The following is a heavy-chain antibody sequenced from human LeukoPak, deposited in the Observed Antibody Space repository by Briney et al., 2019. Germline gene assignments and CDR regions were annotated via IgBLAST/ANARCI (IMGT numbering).Heavy chain of an antibody. Sequence: ASVKVSCKASGYTFTGYYMHWVRQAPGQGLEWMGWINPNSGGTNYAQKFQGRVTMTRDTSISTAYMELSRLRSDDTAVYYCARDLEWELLSNWFDPWGQGTLVTVSS. V-gene: IGHV1-2*02. CDR2: INPNSGGT. CDR1: GYTFTGYY. J-gene: IGHJ5*02. CDR3: ARDLEWELLSNWFDP. D-gene: IGHD1-26*01.